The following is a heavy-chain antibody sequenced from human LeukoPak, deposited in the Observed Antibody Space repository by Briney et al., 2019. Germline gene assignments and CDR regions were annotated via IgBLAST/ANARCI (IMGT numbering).Heavy chain of an antibody. CDR1: GFTFSSYS. J-gene: IGHJ4*02. V-gene: IGHV3-48*04. CDR3: ARVLRYYGSVTLDY. D-gene: IGHD3-10*01. CDR2: ISSSSSTI. Sequence: GGSLRLSCAASGFTFSSYSMNWVRQAPGKGLEWVTYISSSSSTIYYADSVKGRFTISRDNAKNSLYLQMNSLRAEDTAVYHCARVLRYYGSVTLDYWGQGTLVTVSS.